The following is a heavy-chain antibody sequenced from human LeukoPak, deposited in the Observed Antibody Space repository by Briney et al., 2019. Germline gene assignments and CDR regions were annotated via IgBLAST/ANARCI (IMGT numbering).Heavy chain of an antibody. CDR2: ISSSSSYI. D-gene: IGHD6-19*01. Sequence: GGSLRLSCAASGFTFSSYSMNWVRQAPGKGLEWVSSISSSSSYIYYADSVKGRFTISRDNAKNSLYLQMNSLRAEDTAVYYCARDGSSSGWYYFDYRGQGTLVTVSS. J-gene: IGHJ4*02. CDR3: ARDGSSSGWYYFDY. CDR1: GFTFSSYS. V-gene: IGHV3-21*01.